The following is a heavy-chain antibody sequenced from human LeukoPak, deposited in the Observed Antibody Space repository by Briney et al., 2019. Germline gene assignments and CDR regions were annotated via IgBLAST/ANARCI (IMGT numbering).Heavy chain of an antibody. Sequence: SETLSLTCTVSGGSISSSSFYWGWIRQPPGKGLEWIGSFYYSGSTYYNPSLKSRVTISVDTSKNQFSLKLSSATAADTAVYYCARDPEDDILTGYSYFDYWGQGTLVTVSS. V-gene: IGHV4-39*07. J-gene: IGHJ4*02. CDR1: GGSISSSSFY. CDR3: ARDPEDDILTGYSYFDY. CDR2: FYYSGST. D-gene: IGHD3-9*01.